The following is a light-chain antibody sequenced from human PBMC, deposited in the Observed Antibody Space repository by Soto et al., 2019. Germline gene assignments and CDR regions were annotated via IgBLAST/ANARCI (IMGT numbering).Light chain of an antibody. J-gene: IGKJ1*01. CDR1: QSISSW. CDR2: DAS. Sequence: DIQMTQSPSTLSASVGDRVTITCRASQSISSWLAWYQQKPGKAPKLLIYDASSVESGVPSRFSGSGSGTEFTLTISRLQPDYFATYYCQHYNSYSPTFGQGTKVEIK. V-gene: IGKV1-5*01. CDR3: QHYNSYSPT.